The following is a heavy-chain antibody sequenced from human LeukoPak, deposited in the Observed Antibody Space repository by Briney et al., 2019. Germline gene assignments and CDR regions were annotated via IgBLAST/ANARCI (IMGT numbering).Heavy chain of an antibody. CDR1: GGTFSSYA. D-gene: IGHD2-2*01. V-gene: IGHV1-69*13. J-gene: IGHJ4*02. CDR2: IIPIFGTA. Sequence: SVKVSCKASGGTFSSYAISWVRQAPGQGLEWMGGIIPIFGTASYAQKFQGRVTITADESTSTAYMELSSLRSEDTAVYYCASSRVVVVVPAAMSAFDYWGQGTLVTVSS. CDR3: ASSRVVVVVPAAMSAFDY.